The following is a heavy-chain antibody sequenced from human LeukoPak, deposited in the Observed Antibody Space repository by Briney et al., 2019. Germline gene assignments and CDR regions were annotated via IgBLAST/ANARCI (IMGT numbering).Heavy chain of an antibody. CDR3: ARTIRGY. CDR1: GFTFSNYW. Sequence: GGSLRLSCAASGFTFSNYWMSWVRQAPGKGLEWVANIKEDGSEKYYVDSVKGRFTISRDNAKNSLYLQMNSLRAEDTAVYYCARTIRGYWGQGALVTVSS. CDR2: IKEDGSEK. J-gene: IGHJ4*02. D-gene: IGHD3-10*01. V-gene: IGHV3-7*02.